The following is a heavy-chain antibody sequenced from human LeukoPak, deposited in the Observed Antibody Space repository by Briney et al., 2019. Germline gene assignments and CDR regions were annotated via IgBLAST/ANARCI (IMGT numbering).Heavy chain of an antibody. CDR3: ARGGAGGGYFPT. CDR1: GFSFSSST. V-gene: IGHV3-7*01. CDR2: MKEDGSDE. D-gene: IGHD3-16*01. Sequence: GGSLRLSCVASGFSFSSSTMSWVRQAAGRGLEWVAKMKEDGSDENYVDSVKGRFTISRDSARNSLHLQMNSLRAEDTAVYFCARGGAGGGYFPTWGQGILVIVSS. J-gene: IGHJ1*01.